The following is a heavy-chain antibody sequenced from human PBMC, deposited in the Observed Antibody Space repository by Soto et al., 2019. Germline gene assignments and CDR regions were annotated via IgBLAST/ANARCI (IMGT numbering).Heavy chain of an antibody. CDR3: ASQYYDFWSGYTHFDY. V-gene: IGHV4-39*01. Sequence: PSDTRSLTCTDSGGSISSSSYYWGWVRQPPGKGLEWIGSISYSGSTYYNPSLNSRVTISVDTSKSQFSLKLSSVTAADTAVYYCASQYYDFWSGYTHFDYWGQGALVTVSS. CDR1: GGSISSSSYY. CDR2: ISYSGST. J-gene: IGHJ4*02. D-gene: IGHD3-3*01.